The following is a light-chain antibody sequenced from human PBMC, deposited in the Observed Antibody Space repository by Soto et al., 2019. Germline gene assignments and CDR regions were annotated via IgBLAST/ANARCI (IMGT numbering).Light chain of an antibody. CDR2: AAT. J-gene: IGKJ2*01. V-gene: IGKV1-12*01. CDR3: QQYNSCPYT. CDR1: QGISSW. Sequence: DIQMTQSPSSVSASVGDRVTITCRASQGISSWLAWYQQKPGKAPKLLIYAATSLQSGVPSRFSCSRSGTANTLTIGSLKPADFAAYDWQQYNSCPYTCGQGPKLEIK.